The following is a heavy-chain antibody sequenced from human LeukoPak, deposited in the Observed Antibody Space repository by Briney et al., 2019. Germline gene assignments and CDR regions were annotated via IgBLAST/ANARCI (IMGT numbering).Heavy chain of an antibody. CDR2: IYYSGST. Sequence: PSETLSLTCTVSGGSIRSSSYFWGWIRQPPGKGLEWIGSIYYSGSTYYNPSLKSRVTISVDTSKNQFSLKLCSVTAADTAVYYCARPDSSGMKHYAFDIWGQGTMVTLCS. V-gene: IGHV4-39*01. J-gene: IGHJ3*02. D-gene: IGHD3-22*01. CDR3: ARPDSSGMKHYAFDI. CDR1: GGSIRSSSYF.